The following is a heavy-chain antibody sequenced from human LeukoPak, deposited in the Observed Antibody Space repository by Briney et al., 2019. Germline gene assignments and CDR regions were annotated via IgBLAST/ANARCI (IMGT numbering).Heavy chain of an antibody. V-gene: IGHV1-69*05. J-gene: IGHJ5*02. Sequence: ASVKVSCKASGGTFSSYAISWVRQAPGQGLEWMGRIIPIFGTANYAQKFQGRVTITTDESTSTPYMELSSLRSEDTAVYYCARAIAEEDKDNWNDGWFDPWGQGTLVTVSS. D-gene: IGHD1-20*01. CDR2: IIPIFGTA. CDR3: ARAIAEEDKDNWNDGWFDP. CDR1: GGTFSSYA.